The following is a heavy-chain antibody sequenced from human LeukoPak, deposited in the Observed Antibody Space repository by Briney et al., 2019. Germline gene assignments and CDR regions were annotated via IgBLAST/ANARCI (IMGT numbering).Heavy chain of an antibody. D-gene: IGHD3-22*01. J-gene: IGHJ4*02. CDR2: ISAYNGNT. CDR3: AREASNYYDSSGYFY. CDR1: GYTFTSYG. V-gene: IGHV1-18*01. Sequence: ASVKVSCTASGYTFTSYGISWVRQAPGQGLEWMGWISAYNGNTNYAQKLQGRVTMTTDTSTSTAYMELRSLRSDDTAVYYCAREASNYYDSSGYFYWGQGTLVTVSS.